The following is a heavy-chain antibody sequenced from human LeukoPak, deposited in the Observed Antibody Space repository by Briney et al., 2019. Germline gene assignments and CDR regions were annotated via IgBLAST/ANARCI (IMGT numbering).Heavy chain of an antibody. CDR1: SGSIRSYY. CDR2: IDTSGNT. Sequence: SETLSLTCTVSSGSIRSYYWSWIRQPAGKGLEWIGRIDTSGNTNYKPSLKSRVTMSVDTSKNQFSLKLSSVTAADTAVYYCARVSSSWYQDWYFDLWGRGTLVTVSS. V-gene: IGHV4-4*07. D-gene: IGHD6-13*01. CDR3: ARVSSSWYQDWYFDL. J-gene: IGHJ2*01.